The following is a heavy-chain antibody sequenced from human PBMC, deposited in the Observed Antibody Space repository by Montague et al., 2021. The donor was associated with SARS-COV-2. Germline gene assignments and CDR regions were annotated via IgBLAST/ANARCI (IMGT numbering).Heavy chain of an antibody. D-gene: IGHD4-17*01. J-gene: IGHJ4*02. CDR3: ARGPKMYGELADY. CDR1: GGSVRSSNDC. V-gene: IGHV4-39*01. Sequence: SETLSLTCTVSGGSVRSSNDCWGWIRQPPGKGLEWIANFYYSGNTYYNPSLKSRVTISVDTSNNQLSLKLSSVTAADTAVYYCARGPKMYGELADYWGQGTLVTVPS. CDR2: FYYSGNT.